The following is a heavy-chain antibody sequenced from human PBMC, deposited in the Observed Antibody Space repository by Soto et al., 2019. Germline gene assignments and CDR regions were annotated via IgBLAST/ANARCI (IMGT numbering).Heavy chain of an antibody. CDR1: GFTFSSYA. J-gene: IGHJ6*02. CDR3: ATARTYSSFYGMDV. CDR2: ISYDGSNK. D-gene: IGHD6-6*01. Sequence: XVSLRLSCAASGFTFSSYAMHWVRQAPGKGLEWVAVISYDGSNKYYADSVKGRFTISRDNSKNTLYLQMNSLRAEDTAVHYCATARTYSSFYGMDVWGQRTTVTVSS. V-gene: IGHV3-30-3*01.